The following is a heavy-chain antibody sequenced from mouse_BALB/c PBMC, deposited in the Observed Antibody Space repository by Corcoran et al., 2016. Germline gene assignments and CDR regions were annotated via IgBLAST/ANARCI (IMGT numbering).Heavy chain of an antibody. CDR1: GYTFTNYG. CDR2: INTHTGEP. D-gene: IGHD2-4*01. V-gene: IGHV9-3-1*01. J-gene: IGHJ3*01. Sequence: QIQWVQSGPELKKPGETVKISCKVSGYTFTNYGMNWVKQAPGKGLKWMGWINTHTGEPTYADDFKGRFAFSLETSASTAYLQINNLKNEDTATYFCARGDYDTWFAYWGQGTLVTVSA. CDR3: ARGDYDTWFAY.